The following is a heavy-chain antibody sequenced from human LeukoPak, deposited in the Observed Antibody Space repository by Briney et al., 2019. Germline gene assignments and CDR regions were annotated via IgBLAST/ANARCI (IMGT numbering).Heavy chain of an antibody. J-gene: IGHJ4*02. V-gene: IGHV3-15*05. CDR2: IYSKTDGGTA. CDR1: GFTFTIAW. Sequence: RGSLRLSCAASGFTFTIAWMSWVRQAPGKGLEWVGRIYSKTDGGTADYATAVKGRFTISRDDSKKTLYLQMNSLKIEDTAVYYCATGPLDYWGQGTLVTVSS. CDR3: ATGPLDY.